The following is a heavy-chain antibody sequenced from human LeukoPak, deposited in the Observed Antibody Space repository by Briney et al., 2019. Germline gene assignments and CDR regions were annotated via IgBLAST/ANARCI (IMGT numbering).Heavy chain of an antibody. D-gene: IGHD5-12*01. V-gene: IGHV4-61*01. CDR2: IYYSGST. J-gene: IGHJ4*02. CDR3: ARGYSGYKIQK. CDR1: GGSVSSGSYY. Sequence: SETLSLTCTVSGGSVSSGSYYWSWIRQPPGKGLEWIGYIYYSGSTNYNPSLKSRVTISVDTSKNQFSLKLSSVTAADTAVYYCARGYSGYKIQKWGQGTLVTVSS.